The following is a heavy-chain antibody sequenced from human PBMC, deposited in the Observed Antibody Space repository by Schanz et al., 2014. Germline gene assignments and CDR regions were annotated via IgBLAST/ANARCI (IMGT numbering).Heavy chain of an antibody. CDR2: MSYDGSIK. CDR3: AKDSTHIDIVLVPTAIDY. V-gene: IGHV3-30*18. J-gene: IGHJ4*02. Sequence: VQLVESGGGLVQPGESLRVSCAASGFTFSTYAMSWVRQAPGKGLEWVAAMSYDGSIKYYGDSVKGRFTISRDNSKNTLYLHMNTLRSEDTAVYYCAKDSTHIDIVLVPTAIDYWGQGTLVTVSS. D-gene: IGHD2-2*01. CDR1: GFTFSTYA.